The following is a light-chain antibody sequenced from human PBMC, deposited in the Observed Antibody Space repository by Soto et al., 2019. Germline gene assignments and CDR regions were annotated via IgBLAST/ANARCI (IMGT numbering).Light chain of an antibody. J-gene: IGLJ2*01. CDR3: CSYAGSVV. CDR2: EGS. V-gene: IGLV2-23*01. CDR1: SSDVGSYNL. Sequence: QSALTQPASVSGSPGQSITISCTGTSSDVGSYNLVSWYQQHPGKAPKLMIYEGSKRPSGVSNRFSGSKSGNTASLTISGLQAEDEADYYCCSYAGSVVFGGGTQQTVL.